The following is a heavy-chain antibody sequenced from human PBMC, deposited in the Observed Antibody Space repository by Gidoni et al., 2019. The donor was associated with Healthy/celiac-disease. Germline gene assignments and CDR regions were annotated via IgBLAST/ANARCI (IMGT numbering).Heavy chain of an antibody. CDR1: GGPTSSGSYY. J-gene: IGHJ1*01. CDR3: ARDTVVPAATAAAEYFQH. D-gene: IGHD2-2*01. V-gene: IGHV4-61*02. Sequence: QVQLQESGPGPVKPSQTLSITCTVPGGPTSSGSYYWSWIRQPAGKGLEWIGRIYASGSTNYNPSLQRRVTISVDTSKTPFSLKLSSVTAADTAVYYCARDTVVPAATAAAEYFQHWGQGTLVTVSS. CDR2: IYASGST.